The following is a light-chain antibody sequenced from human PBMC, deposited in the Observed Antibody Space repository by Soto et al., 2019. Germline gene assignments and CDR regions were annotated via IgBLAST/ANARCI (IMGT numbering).Light chain of an antibody. Sequence: QSALTQPASVSGSPGQSITISCTGTSSDVGAYNSVSWYQQYPGKAPKLMMYEVSNRPSGVSDRFSGSKSGNTASLTISGPQTGAEADYYCSSYRSSSTYVFGTGTKLTVL. J-gene: IGLJ1*01. CDR1: SSDVGAYNS. CDR3: SSYRSSSTYV. V-gene: IGLV2-14*01. CDR2: EVS.